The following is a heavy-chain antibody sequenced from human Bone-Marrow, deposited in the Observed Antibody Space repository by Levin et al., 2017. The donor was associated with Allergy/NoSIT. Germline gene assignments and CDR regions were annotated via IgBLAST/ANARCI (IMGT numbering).Heavy chain of an antibody. CDR2: IYHSGST. CDR3: AREEYCSSTSGYEYFQH. Sequence: SETLSLTCAVSGGSISSSNWWSWVRQPPGKGLEWIGEIYHSGSTNYNPSLKSRVTISVDKSKNQFSLKLSSVTAADTAVYYCAREEYCSSTSGYEYFQHWGQGTLVTVSS. D-gene: IGHD2-2*01. CDR1: GGSISSSNW. V-gene: IGHV4-4*02. J-gene: IGHJ1*01.